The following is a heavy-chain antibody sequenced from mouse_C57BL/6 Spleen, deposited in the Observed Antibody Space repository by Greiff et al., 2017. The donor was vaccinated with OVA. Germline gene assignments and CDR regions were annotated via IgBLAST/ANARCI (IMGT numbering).Heavy chain of an antibody. CDR1: GYTFTSYW. J-gene: IGHJ2*01. D-gene: IGHD2-5*01. V-gene: IGHV1-69*01. Sequence: VKLQQSGAELVMPGASVKLSCKASGYTFTSYWMHWVKQRPGQGLEWIGEIDPSDSYTNYNQKFKGKSTLTVDKSSSTAYMQLSSLTSEDSAVYYCARYSINYFDYWGQGTTRTVSS. CDR2: IDPSDSYT. CDR3: ARYSINYFDY.